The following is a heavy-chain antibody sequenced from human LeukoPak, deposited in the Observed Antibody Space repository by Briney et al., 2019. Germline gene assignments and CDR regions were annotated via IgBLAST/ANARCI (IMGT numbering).Heavy chain of an antibody. CDR3: ARDSSSWYNWFDP. Sequence: SVKVSCKASGGTFSSYTISWVRQAPGQGLEGMGRIIPILGIANYAQKFQGRVTITADKSTSTAYMELSSLRSEDTAVYYCARDSSSWYNWFDPWGQGTLVTVSS. J-gene: IGHJ5*02. V-gene: IGHV1-69*04. CDR1: GGTFSSYT. CDR2: IIPILGIA. D-gene: IGHD6-13*01.